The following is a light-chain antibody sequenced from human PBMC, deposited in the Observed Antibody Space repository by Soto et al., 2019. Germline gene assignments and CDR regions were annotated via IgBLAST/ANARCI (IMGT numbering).Light chain of an antibody. V-gene: IGKV3-15*01. CDR2: GAS. J-gene: IGKJ1*01. Sequence: EIVMTQSPATLSVSPGERATLSCRVSQSVSSNLAWYQQKPGQAPRLLIYGASTRATGIPARFSGSGSGTEFTLTISSLQSEDFAVYYCQQYNNWPREFGQGTKVDIK. CDR1: QSVSSN. CDR3: QQYNNWPRE.